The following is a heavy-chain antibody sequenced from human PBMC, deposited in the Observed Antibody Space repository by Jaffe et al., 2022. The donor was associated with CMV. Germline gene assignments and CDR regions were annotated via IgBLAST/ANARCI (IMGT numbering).Heavy chain of an antibody. J-gene: IGHJ6*03. Sequence: EVQLVESGGGLVQPGGSLKLSCAASGFTFSGSAMHWVRQASGKGLEWVGRIRSKANSYATAYAASVKGRFTISRDDSKNTAYLQMNSLKTEDTAVYYCTRHVVVRGKARPPTQEYYYYYYMDVWGKGTTVTVSS. CDR3: TRHVVVRGKARPPTQEYYYYYYMDV. V-gene: IGHV3-73*01. CDR1: GFTFSGSA. D-gene: IGHD3-10*01. CDR2: IRSKANSYAT.